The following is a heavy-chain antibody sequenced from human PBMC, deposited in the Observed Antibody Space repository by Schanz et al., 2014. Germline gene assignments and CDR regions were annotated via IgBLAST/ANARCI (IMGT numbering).Heavy chain of an antibody. CDR3: ARGIPYCSSTSCSGLDAYDV. J-gene: IGHJ3*01. D-gene: IGHD2-2*01. Sequence: QGQLVQSGAEVKKPGASVKVSCKASGYTFTSYGITWVRQAPGQRLEWMGWISAYNGHTTYAQKFQGRVTMTTDTSTSTAYMELRNVRYDDTAMYYCARGIPYCSSTSCSGLDAYDVWGQGTLXTVSS. CDR2: ISAYNGHT. CDR1: GYTFTSYG. V-gene: IGHV1-18*01.